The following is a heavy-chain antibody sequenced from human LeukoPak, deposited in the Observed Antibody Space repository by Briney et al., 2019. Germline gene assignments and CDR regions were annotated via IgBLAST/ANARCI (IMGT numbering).Heavy chain of an antibody. CDR1: GDSVSSNSAA. CDR2: TYYRSRWIN. D-gene: IGHD3-16*01. Sequence: SQTLSLTCAISGDSVSSNSAAWNWIRQSPSRGHEWLGRTYYRSRWINEYAISVQSRITISPDTSKNQFSLQLNFVTPEDTAVYYCARESGDYVKFDYWGQGTLVTVSS. J-gene: IGHJ4*02. V-gene: IGHV6-1*01. CDR3: ARESGDYVKFDY.